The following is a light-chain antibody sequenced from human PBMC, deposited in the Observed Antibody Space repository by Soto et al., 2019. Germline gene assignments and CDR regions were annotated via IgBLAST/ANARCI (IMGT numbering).Light chain of an antibody. CDR1: QSFSSSY. V-gene: IGKV3-20*01. Sequence: EIVLTQSPGTLSLSPGERATLSCRASQSFSSSYLAWYQQKPGQAPRLLIYGASSWATGVPDRFSGSGSGTDFTLTISRLEPEDFAVYYCLQYGSSPPWTFGQGTKVEIK. CDR2: GAS. CDR3: LQYGSSPPWT. J-gene: IGKJ1*01.